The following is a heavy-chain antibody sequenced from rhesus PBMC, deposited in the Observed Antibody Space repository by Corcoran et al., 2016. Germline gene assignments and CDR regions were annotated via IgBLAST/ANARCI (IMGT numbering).Heavy chain of an antibody. CDR1: GGSFSSYW. CDR3: ARDAGYTGYRYYFDY. Sequence: QVQLQESGPGLVKPSETLSLTCGVSGGSFSSYWWSWIRQSPGKGLEWIGEINGNKGSTSYNPSLKSRVTISKDASKNQFSLNLNSVTAADTAVYYCARDAGYTGYRYYFDYWGQGVLVTVSS. D-gene: IGHD5-30*01. V-gene: IGHV4-80*01. J-gene: IGHJ4*01. CDR2: INGNKGST.